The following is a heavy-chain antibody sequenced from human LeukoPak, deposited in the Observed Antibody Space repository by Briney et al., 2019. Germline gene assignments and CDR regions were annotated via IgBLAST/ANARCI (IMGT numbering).Heavy chain of an antibody. CDR3: ARASAPGRLLPPLLGY. J-gene: IGHJ4*02. Sequence: SETLSLTCAVYGGSFSGYYWSWIRQPPGKGLEWIGEINHSGSTNYNPSLKSRVTISVDTSKNQFSLKLSSVTAADTAVYYCARASAPGRLLPPLLGYWGQGTLVTVSS. V-gene: IGHV4-34*01. CDR2: INHSGST. D-gene: IGHD6-25*01. CDR1: GGSFSGYY.